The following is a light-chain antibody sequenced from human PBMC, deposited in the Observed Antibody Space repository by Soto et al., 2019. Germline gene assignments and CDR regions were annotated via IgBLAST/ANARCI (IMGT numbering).Light chain of an antibody. V-gene: IGKV1-5*03. CDR2: KAS. CDR1: QSIGSW. J-gene: IGKJ1*01. CDR3: QQYNSYSMWT. Sequence: DVQMTQSPSTLSASVGDSVTITCRASQSIGSWLAWYQQKPGKAPKLLIYKASSLESGVPSRFSGSGSGTEFTLTISSLQPDDFATYFCQQYNSYSMWTFGQGTKVEIK.